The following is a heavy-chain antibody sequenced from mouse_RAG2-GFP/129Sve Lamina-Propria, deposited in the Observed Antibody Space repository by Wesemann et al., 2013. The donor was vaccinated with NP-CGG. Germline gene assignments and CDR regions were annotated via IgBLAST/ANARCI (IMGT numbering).Heavy chain of an antibody. D-gene: IGHD3-3*01. CDR1: GYTFTDYY. V-gene: IGHV1-75*01. CDR3: AMRDGAY. CDR2: IDPNSGGT. J-gene: IGHJ3*01. Sequence: QVQLQQSGPELVKPGASVKISCKASGYTFTDYYINWVKQRPGQGLEWIGRIDPNSGGTKYNEKFKSKATLTVDKPSSTAYMQLSSLTSEDSAVYYCAMRDGAYWGQGTLVTVSA.